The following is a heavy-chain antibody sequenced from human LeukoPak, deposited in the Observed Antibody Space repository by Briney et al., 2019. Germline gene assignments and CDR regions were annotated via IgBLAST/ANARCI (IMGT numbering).Heavy chain of an antibody. CDR2: INSGGNT. CDR1: GLTVSSNS. J-gene: IGHJ4*02. CDR3: ANVVAGY. V-gene: IGHV3-53*01. D-gene: IGHD2-15*01. Sequence: GGSLRLSCAASGLTVSSNSVSWVRQAPGKGLEWVSVINSGGNTYYADSVKGRFTFSRDNSKNTLYLQMNSLRAEGTAVYYCANVVAGYWGQGTLVTVSS.